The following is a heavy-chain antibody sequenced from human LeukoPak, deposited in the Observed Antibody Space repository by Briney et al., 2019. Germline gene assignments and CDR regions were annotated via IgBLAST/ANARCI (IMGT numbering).Heavy chain of an antibody. V-gene: IGHV4-59*12. Sequence: PSETLSLTCTVSGGSISSYYWSWIRQPPGKGLEWIGYIYYSGSTNYNPSLKSRVTISVDTSKNQFSLKLSSVTAADTAVYYCARMCSGGSCHTSLGDESPWGQGTLVTVSS. CDR3: ARMCSGGSCHTSLGDESP. CDR2: IYYSGST. CDR1: GGSISSYY. D-gene: IGHD2-15*01. J-gene: IGHJ5*02.